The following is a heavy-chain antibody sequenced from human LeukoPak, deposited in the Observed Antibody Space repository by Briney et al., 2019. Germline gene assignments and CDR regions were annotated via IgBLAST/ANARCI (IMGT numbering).Heavy chain of an antibody. CDR1: GYSISSGYY. CDR2: NYHSGST. D-gene: IGHD2-2*01. J-gene: IGHJ5*02. Sequence: PSETLSLTCAVSGYSISSGYYWGWIRQPPGKGLEWIGSNYHSGSTYYNPSLKSRVTISVDTSKNQFSLKLSSVTAADTAVYYCAREGYCSSTSCPGGANWFDPWGQGTLVTVSS. CDR3: AREGYCSSTSCPGGANWFDP. V-gene: IGHV4-38-2*02.